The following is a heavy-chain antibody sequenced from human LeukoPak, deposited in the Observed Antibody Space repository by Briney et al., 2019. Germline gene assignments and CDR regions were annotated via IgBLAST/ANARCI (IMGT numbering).Heavy chain of an antibody. CDR3: ARGGRGYNNGLFDY. D-gene: IGHD5-18*01. Sequence: PGGSARLSCAASGFPFSTYWMHWVRQTPGKGLEWVSRIESDENKTAYANSVKGRFTISRDNANNTLSLHMNSLRAEDTAVYYCARGGRGYNNGLFDYCGQGTLVTVSS. CDR1: GFPFSTYW. CDR2: IESDENKT. J-gene: IGHJ4*02. V-gene: IGHV3-74*03.